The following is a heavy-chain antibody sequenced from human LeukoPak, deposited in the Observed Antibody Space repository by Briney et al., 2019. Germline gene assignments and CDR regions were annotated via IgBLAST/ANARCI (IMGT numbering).Heavy chain of an antibody. D-gene: IGHD3-10*01. CDR3: AKETASNFGGAVGY. V-gene: IGHV3-23*01. CDR2: ISSSGGST. CDR1: GFSFNNHA. Sequence: GGSLRLSCAASGFSFNNHAMSWVRQAPGKGLEWVSGISSSGGSTYYADSVKGRFTISRDNPKNRLYLQINSLRVEDTAVYYCAKETASNFGGAVGYWGLGTRVTVPS. J-gene: IGHJ4*02.